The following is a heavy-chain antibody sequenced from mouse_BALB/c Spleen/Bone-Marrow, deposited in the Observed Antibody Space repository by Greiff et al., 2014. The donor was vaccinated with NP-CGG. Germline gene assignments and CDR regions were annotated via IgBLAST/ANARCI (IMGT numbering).Heavy chain of an antibody. Sequence: EVQRVESGGGLVKPGWSLKLSCAASGLAFSSYDMSWVRQTPEKRLEWVAYISSGGGSTYYPDTVKGRFTISRDNAKNTLYLQMSSLKSEDTAMYYCARHRYYFDYWGQGTTLTVSS. V-gene: IGHV5-12-1*01. CDR3: ARHRYYFDY. CDR1: GLAFSSYD. CDR2: ISSGGGST. J-gene: IGHJ2*01.